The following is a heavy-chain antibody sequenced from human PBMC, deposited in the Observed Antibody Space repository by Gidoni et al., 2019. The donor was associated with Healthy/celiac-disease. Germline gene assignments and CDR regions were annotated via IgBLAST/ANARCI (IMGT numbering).Heavy chain of an antibody. V-gene: IGHV3-21*01. CDR2: ISSSSSYI. Sequence: EVQLVESGGGLVKPGGSLRLSCAASGFTFSSYSMNWVRQAPGKGLEWVSSISSSSSYIYYADSVKGRFTISRDNAKNSLYLQMNSLRAEDTAVYYCARAHILTGYFAFDIWGQGTMVTVSS. D-gene: IGHD3-9*01. CDR3: ARAHILTGYFAFDI. J-gene: IGHJ3*02. CDR1: GFTFSSYS.